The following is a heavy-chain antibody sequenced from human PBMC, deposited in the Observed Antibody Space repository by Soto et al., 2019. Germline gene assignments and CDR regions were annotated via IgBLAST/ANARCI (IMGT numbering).Heavy chain of an antibody. V-gene: IGHV1-69*13. D-gene: IGHD3-22*01. CDR3: AGTYYYDSSGYSPFDY. J-gene: IGHJ4*02. CDR1: GGTFSSYA. CDR2: IIPIFGTA. Sequence: SVKVSCKASGGTFSSYAISWVRQAPGQGLEWVGGIIPIFGTANYAQKFQGRVTITADESTSTAYMELSSLRSEDTAVYYCAGTYYYDSSGYSPFDYWGQGTLVSVSS.